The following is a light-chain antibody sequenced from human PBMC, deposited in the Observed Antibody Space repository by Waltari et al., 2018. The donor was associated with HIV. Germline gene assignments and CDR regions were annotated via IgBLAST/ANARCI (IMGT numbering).Light chain of an antibody. CDR3: TSFTSNFTVM. CDR1: TSDFVLYNF. Sequence: QSALTQPASVSGSPGQSITISCTGSTSDFVLYNFISWYQQHPGGVPKVIISDVSYLPSGVYSRVSGSKSGNTASLTIYWLQAEDEADYYCTSFTSNFTVMFGGGTKVTV. J-gene: IGLJ3*02. CDR2: DVS. V-gene: IGLV2-14*03.